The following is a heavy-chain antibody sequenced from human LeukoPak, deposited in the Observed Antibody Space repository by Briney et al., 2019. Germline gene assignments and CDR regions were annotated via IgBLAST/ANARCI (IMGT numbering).Heavy chain of an antibody. CDR1: GYTFANYF. Sequence: ASVKVSCKASGYTFANYFIHFVRQAPGQGLEWLGAIIPGGGTTAYSQKFQGRFTLTRDTSTNTVYMEVRSLTSEDTAFCYCAREGPPGSHSFYFDYWGQGTLVTVSS. J-gene: IGHJ4*02. D-gene: IGHD1-26*01. V-gene: IGHV1-46*01. CDR2: IIPGGGTT. CDR3: AREGPPGSHSFYFDY.